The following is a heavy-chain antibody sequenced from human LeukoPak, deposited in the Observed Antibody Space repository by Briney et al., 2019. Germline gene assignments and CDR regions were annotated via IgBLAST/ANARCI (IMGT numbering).Heavy chain of an antibody. Sequence: HPGGSLRLSCAASGFTVSSYFMSWVRQAPGQGLEWVSVIYTDSSTYYVDSVKGRFTIFRDNSKNTLYLQMNSLRAEDTAVYYCARDLPPGESNGYHEQGYDYWGQGTLVTVSS. CDR3: ARDLPPGESNGYHEQGYDY. CDR2: IYTDSST. V-gene: IGHV3-66*02. D-gene: IGHD3-22*01. J-gene: IGHJ4*02. CDR1: GFTVSSYF.